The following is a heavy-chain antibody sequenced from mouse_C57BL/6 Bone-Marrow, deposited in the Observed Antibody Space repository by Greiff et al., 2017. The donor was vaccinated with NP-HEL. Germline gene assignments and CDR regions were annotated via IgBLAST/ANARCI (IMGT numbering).Heavy chain of an antibody. D-gene: IGHD4-1*01. CDR1: GYTFTDYY. CDR2: INPNNGGT. CDR3: ARPANWSYAMDY. V-gene: IGHV1-26*01. J-gene: IGHJ4*01. Sequence: EVQLQQSGPELVKPGASVKISCKASGYTFTDYYMNWVKQSHGKSLEWIGDINPNNGGTSYNQKFKGKATLTVDKSSSTAYMELRSLTSEDSAVYYCARPANWSYAMDYWGQGTSVTVSS.